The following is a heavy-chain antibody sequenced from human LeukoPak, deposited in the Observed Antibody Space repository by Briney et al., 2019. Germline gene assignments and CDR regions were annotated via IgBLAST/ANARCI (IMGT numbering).Heavy chain of an antibody. V-gene: IGHV3-21*04. J-gene: IGHJ4*02. CDR2: ISSSSSYI. Sequence: GGSLRLSCAASRFTFSNYNMNWVRQAPGEGLEWVSSISSSSSYIYYADSVKGRFTISRDNAKNSLFLQMNSLRAEDTAVYYCARADGDYVFDYWGQGTLVTVSS. D-gene: IGHD4-17*01. CDR3: ARADGDYVFDY. CDR1: RFTFSNYN.